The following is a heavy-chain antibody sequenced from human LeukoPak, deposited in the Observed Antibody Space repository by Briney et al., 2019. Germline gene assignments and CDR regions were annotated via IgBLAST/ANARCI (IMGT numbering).Heavy chain of an antibody. Sequence: ASVKVSCKASGNTFTNYYMDWVRQAPGQGLEWMGIINPSGDRTSYAQKFQGRVTMTRDTSTSTVYMELSSLRSEDTAVYYCARASGYSYAYRFDYWGQGTLVTVSS. CDR1: GNTFTNYY. CDR2: INPSGDRT. CDR3: ARASGYSYAYRFDY. J-gene: IGHJ4*02. V-gene: IGHV1-46*01. D-gene: IGHD5-18*01.